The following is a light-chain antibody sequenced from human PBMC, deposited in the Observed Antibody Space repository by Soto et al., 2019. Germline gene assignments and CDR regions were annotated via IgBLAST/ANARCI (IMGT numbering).Light chain of an antibody. CDR2: AAT. CDR1: QDIRNE. Sequence: AIQMTQSPSSLAASVGHRVTITCRASQDIRNELGWYQQKPGKAPKLLVFAATSLQDGVPSRFSGSTSGSDFTLTISSLQPEDFATYYCLQDYTFPWTFGQGTRVEIK. CDR3: LQDYTFPWT. J-gene: IGKJ1*01. V-gene: IGKV1-6*01.